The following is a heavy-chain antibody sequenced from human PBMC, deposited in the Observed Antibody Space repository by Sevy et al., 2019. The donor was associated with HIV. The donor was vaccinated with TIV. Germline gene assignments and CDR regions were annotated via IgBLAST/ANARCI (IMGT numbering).Heavy chain of an antibody. V-gene: IGHV3-30*04. CDR1: GFTFSSYA. CDR2: ISHDAVVK. J-gene: IGHJ4*02. CDR3: ARERGECLRNGSPLDY. Sequence: GGSLRLSCATSGFTFSSYAMHWVRQAPGKGLETVAVISHDAVVKFYADSVKGRFTIAGDNSRSTLDLQVNSLRDEDTAVYYCARERGECLRNGSPLDYWGQGTRVTVSS. D-gene: IGHD3-10*01.